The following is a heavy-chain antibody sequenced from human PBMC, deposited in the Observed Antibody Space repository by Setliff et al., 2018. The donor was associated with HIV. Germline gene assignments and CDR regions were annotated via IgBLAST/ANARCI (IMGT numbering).Heavy chain of an antibody. Sequence: NPSETLSLTCTVSGGSISSGGYYRSWSRQHPGKGLEWIGNIYYSGSTYYNPSLTSRATVSVDTSKNHFSLKLTSVTAADTAVYYCARALGIGGWYFDLWGRGTLVTVSS. J-gene: IGHJ2*01. CDR2: IYYSGST. V-gene: IGHV4-31*03. CDR1: GGSISSGGYY. CDR3: ARALGIGGWYFDL. D-gene: IGHD7-27*01.